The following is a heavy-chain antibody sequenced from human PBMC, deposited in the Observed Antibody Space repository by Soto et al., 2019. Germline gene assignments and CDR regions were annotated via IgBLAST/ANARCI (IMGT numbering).Heavy chain of an antibody. CDR1: GFTFTSSA. CDR2: IVVGSGYT. J-gene: IGHJ4*02. V-gene: IGHV1-58*01. CDR3: AAGPYSSSPAPC. Sequence: SVKVSFQASGFTFTSSAVQWLRQARGQRLEWIGWIVVGSGYTNYARKFQERVTITRDMSTGKAYMELSSLRSEDTAVYYCAAGPYSSSPAPCCGQGTLDTVSS. D-gene: IGHD6-13*01.